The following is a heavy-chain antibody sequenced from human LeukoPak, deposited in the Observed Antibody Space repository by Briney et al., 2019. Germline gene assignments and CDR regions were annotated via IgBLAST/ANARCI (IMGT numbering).Heavy chain of an antibody. V-gene: IGHV5-10-1*01. D-gene: IGHD6-19*01. Sequence: EESLKISCKGSGYSFTSYWISWVRQMPGKGLEWMGRIDPSDSYTNYSPSFQGHVTISADKSISTAYLQWSSLKASDTAMYYCASWGIAVAGPFDYWGQGTLVTVSS. CDR2: IDPSDSYT. CDR3: ASWGIAVAGPFDY. CDR1: GYSFTSYW. J-gene: IGHJ4*02.